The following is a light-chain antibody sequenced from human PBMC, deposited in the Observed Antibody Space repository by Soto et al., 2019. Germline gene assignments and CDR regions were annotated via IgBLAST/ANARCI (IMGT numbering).Light chain of an antibody. J-gene: IGKJ3*01. V-gene: IGKV3-20*01. CDR3: QQYGSSPPIT. Sequence: ELFLTQSPDTLSLSPGDRAALSCRASQRVAGNFLAWYQQKPGQSPRLLIYGASSRATGIPDRFSGSGSGTDFTLTISRLEPEDFAVYYCQQYGSSPPITFGPGTKVDIK. CDR2: GAS. CDR1: QRVAGNF.